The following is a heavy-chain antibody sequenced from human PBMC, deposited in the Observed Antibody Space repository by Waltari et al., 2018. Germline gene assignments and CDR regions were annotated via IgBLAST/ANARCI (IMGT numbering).Heavy chain of an antibody. CDR1: GSTFTSYA. Sequence: QVQLVQSGAEVKKPGASVKVSCKASGSTFTSYAMHWVRQAPGQRLEWMGWINAGNGNTKYSQKFQGRVTITRDTAASTAYMELSSLRSEDTAVYYCARYDSRVRAFDIWGQGTMVTVSS. V-gene: IGHV1-3*01. CDR2: INAGNGNT. J-gene: IGHJ3*02. CDR3: ARYDSRVRAFDI. D-gene: IGHD3-22*01.